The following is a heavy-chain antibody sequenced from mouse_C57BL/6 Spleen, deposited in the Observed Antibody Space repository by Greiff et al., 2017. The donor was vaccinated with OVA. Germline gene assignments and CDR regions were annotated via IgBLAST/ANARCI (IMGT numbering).Heavy chain of an antibody. Sequence: VQLQQSGPGLVAPSQSLSITCTVSGFSLTSYGVHWVRQPPGKGLEWLVVIWSDGSTTYNSALKSRLSISKDNSKSQVFLKMNSLQTDDTAMYYCARHSMVTYYAMDYWGQGTSVTVSS. V-gene: IGHV2-6-1*01. CDR3: ARHSMVTYYAMDY. CDR1: GFSLTSYG. J-gene: IGHJ4*01. D-gene: IGHD2-2*01. CDR2: IWSDGST.